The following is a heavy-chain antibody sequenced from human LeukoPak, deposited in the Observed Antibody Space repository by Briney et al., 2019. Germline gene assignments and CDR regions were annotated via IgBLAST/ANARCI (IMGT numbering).Heavy chain of an antibody. J-gene: IGHJ3*02. D-gene: IGHD3-22*01. V-gene: IGHV4-59*12. CDR3: ARKANSGYSPLGAFDI. Sequence: SETLSLTCTVSGGSISSYYWSWIRQPPGKGLEWIGYIYHSGSTYYNPSLKSRVTISVDRSKNQFSLKLSSVTAADTAVYYCARKANSGYSPLGAFDIWGQGTMVIVSS. CDR2: IYHSGST. CDR1: GGSISSYY.